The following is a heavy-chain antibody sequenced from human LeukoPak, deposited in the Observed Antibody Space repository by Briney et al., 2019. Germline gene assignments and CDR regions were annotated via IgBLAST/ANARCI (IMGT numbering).Heavy chain of an antibody. CDR3: AKVKAAVAGTFDY. V-gene: IGHV3-21*04. CDR2: ISSSSSYI. CDR1: GFTFSSYS. Sequence: GGSLRLSCAASGFTFSSYSMNWVRQAPGKGLEWVSSISSSSSYIYYADSVKGRFTISRDNAKNSLYLQMNSLRTEDTALYYCAKVKAAVAGTFDYWGQGTLVTVSS. D-gene: IGHD6-19*01. J-gene: IGHJ4*02.